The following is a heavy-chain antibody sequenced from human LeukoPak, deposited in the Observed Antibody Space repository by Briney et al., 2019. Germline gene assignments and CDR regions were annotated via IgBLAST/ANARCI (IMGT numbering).Heavy chain of an antibody. J-gene: IGHJ3*02. V-gene: IGHV3-74*01. D-gene: IGHD3-22*01. Sequence: PGGSLRLSCAASGFTLSNYWMYWVRQAPGEGLVWVSRINSDGSATNYAGSVKGRFTISRDNAKNTLYLQMNSLRAEDTAVYYCARWPSYYYDSSGYSQGHAFDIWGQGTMVTVSS. CDR3: ARWPSYYYDSSGYSQGHAFDI. CDR1: GFTLSNYW. CDR2: INSDGSAT.